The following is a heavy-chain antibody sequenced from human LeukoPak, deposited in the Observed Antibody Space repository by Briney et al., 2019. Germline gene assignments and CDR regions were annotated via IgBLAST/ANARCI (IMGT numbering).Heavy chain of an antibody. CDR1: GYTLTELS. CDR3: ATDGITIFGVVTALDAFDI. D-gene: IGHD3-3*01. V-gene: IGHV1-24*01. J-gene: IGHJ3*02. CDR2: FDPEDGET. Sequence: ASVKVSCKVSGYTLTELSMHWVRQAPGKGLEWMGGFDPEDGETIYAQKFQGRVTMTEDTSTDTAYMELSSLRSEDTAVYYCATDGITIFGVVTALDAFDIWGQGTMVTVSS.